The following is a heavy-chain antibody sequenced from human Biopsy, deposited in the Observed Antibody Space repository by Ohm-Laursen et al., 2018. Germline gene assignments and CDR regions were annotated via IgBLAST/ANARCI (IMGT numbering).Heavy chain of an antibody. CDR3: ARHSFGSGRDF. CDR2: IYHTGIT. Sequence: TLSLTCTVTDGSISNIINYWGWIRQPLGKGLEWLGSIYHTGITDYNPAQKSRVPISVDTSNNQFSIKLSSLTAADTAVYYCARHSFGSGRDFWGQGTLVTVSS. D-gene: IGHD3-10*01. J-gene: IGHJ4*02. V-gene: IGHV4-39*01. CDR1: DGSISNIINY.